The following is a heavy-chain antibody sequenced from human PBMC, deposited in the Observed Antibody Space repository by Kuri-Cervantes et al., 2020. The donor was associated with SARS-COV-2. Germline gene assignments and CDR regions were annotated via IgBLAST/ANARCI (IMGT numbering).Heavy chain of an antibody. J-gene: IGHJ6*02. CDR2: ISSSGSTI. Sequence: GESLKISCAASGFTFSDYYMSWIRQAPGKGLEWVSYISSSGSTIYYADSVKGRFTISRDNAKNSLYLQMNSLRAEGTAVYYCARGTNLYYGSGSYPAPYYYYGMDVWGQGTTVTVSS. V-gene: IGHV3-11*01. D-gene: IGHD3-10*01. CDR3: ARGTNLYYGSGSYPAPYYYYGMDV. CDR1: GFTFSDYY.